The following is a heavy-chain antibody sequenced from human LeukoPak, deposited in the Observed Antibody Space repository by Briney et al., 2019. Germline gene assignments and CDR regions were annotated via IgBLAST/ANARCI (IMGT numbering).Heavy chain of an antibody. D-gene: IGHD3-10*01. CDR1: GGSFSNYY. V-gene: IGHV4-34*01. CDR3: ARGFSGYYYGSGRSKFDY. Sequence: PSETLSLTCGVYGGSFSNYYWSWIRQPPGKGLEWIGEINHSGSTNYNPSLKSRVTISVDTSKNQFSLKLSSVTAADTAVYYCARGFSGYYYGSGRSKFDYWGQGTLVTVSS. CDR2: INHSGST. J-gene: IGHJ4*02.